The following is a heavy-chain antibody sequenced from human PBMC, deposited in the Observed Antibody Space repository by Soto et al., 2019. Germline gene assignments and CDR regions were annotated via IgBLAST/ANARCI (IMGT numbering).Heavy chain of an antibody. Sequence: QVQLVQSGAEVKKPGASVRASSKPSGYPFPSYDINWVRQATGQGLEWMGWMNPNSGNTAYAQKFQGRVTMTRNTSISTAYMELSSLRSEDTAVYYCARERSSGAFDIWGQGTMVTVSS. CDR2: MNPNSGNT. V-gene: IGHV1-8*01. CDR3: ARERSSGAFDI. D-gene: IGHD1-26*01. CDR1: GYPFPSYD. J-gene: IGHJ3*02.